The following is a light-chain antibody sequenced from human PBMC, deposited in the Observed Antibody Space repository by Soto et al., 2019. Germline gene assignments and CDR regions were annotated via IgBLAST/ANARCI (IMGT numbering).Light chain of an antibody. CDR1: QSISDT. CDR3: QQYDIWPPYT. J-gene: IGKJ2*01. V-gene: IGKV3-15*01. CDR2: GAS. Sequence: EIVMTQSPATLSVSPGVRATLSCRASQSISDTLAWYQQKPGQAPRLLIYGASRRATSFPARFSGGGSGTEFTVTISSLQSEDFAIYYCQQYDIWPPYTFGQGTKVDIK.